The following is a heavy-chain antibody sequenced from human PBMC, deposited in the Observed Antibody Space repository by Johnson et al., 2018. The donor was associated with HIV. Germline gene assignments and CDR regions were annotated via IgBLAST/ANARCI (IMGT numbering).Heavy chain of an antibody. Sequence: QVQLVESGGGVVQPGRSLRLSCAASGFTFSTYGMHWVCQAPGKGLEWVAAMWYDGSNKYYADSVKGRFTISRDNSKNTLYLQMNSLRAEDTAMYYCARSKDCRGGSCPDGFDIWGQETMVIVSS. V-gene: IGHV3-33*01. CDR2: MWYDGSNK. CDR3: ARSKDCRGGSCPDGFDI. CDR1: GFTFSTYG. J-gene: IGHJ3*02. D-gene: IGHD2-15*01.